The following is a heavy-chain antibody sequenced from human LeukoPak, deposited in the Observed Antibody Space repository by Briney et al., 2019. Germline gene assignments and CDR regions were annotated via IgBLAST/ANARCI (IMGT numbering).Heavy chain of an antibody. J-gene: IGHJ5*02. V-gene: IGHV3-23*01. Sequence: GGSLTLSCAASGFTFSSYAMSWVRQAPGKGLEWVSAISGSGGSTYYADSVKGRSTISRDNPKNTLYLQMDSLRAEDTAVYYCAKAKYSPYWFVPWGQGTLVTVSS. CDR1: GFTFSSYA. D-gene: IGHD5-12*01. CDR3: AKAKYSPYWFVP. CDR2: ISGSGGST.